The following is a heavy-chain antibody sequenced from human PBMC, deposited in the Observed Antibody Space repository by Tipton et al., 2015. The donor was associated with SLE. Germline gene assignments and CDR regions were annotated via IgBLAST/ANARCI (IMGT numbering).Heavy chain of an antibody. CDR3: AKAQHYYDSVAAFDM. D-gene: IGHD3-22*01. CDR1: GFSVSSNY. CDR2: IYASGST. V-gene: IGHV3-66*03. Sequence: GSLRLSCAVSGFSVSSNYMSWVRRAPGKGLEWVSIIYASGSTYYADSVKGRFTISRDSFGNTLYLQMNSLRPEDTALYYCAKAQHYYDSVAAFDMWGQGTMVTVSS. J-gene: IGHJ3*02.